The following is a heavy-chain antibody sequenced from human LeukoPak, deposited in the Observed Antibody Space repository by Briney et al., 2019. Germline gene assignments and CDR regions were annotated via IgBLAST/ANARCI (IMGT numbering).Heavy chain of an antibody. CDR3: ARTFVVYCSGGSCSSASHFDY. Sequence: ASVKVSCKASEYTFTGYYMHWVRQAPGQGLEWMGWINPNSGDTNYAQKFQGRVTMTRDTSISTAYMELSRLRSDDTAVYYCARTFVVYCSGGSCSSASHFDYWGQGTLVTVSS. D-gene: IGHD2-15*01. J-gene: IGHJ4*02. V-gene: IGHV1-2*02. CDR2: INPNSGDT. CDR1: EYTFTGYY.